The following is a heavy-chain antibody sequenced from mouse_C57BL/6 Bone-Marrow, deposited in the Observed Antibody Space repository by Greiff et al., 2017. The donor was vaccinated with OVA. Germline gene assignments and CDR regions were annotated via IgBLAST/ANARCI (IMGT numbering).Heavy chain of an antibody. CDR2: LFPRSGNT. Sequence: QVQLQQSGAELARPGASVKLSCKASGYTFTSYGISWVKQRPGQGLEWIGELFPRSGNTYYNEKFKGKATLTADKSSSTAYMELRSLTSEDSAVYFCARSAFYISYDAMDYWGQGTSVPVSS. CDR1: GYTFTSYG. CDR3: ARSAFYISYDAMDY. J-gene: IGHJ4*01. D-gene: IGHD2-12*01. V-gene: IGHV1-81*01.